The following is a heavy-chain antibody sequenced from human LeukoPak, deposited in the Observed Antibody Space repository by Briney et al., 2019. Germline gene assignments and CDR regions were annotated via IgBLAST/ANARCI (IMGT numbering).Heavy chain of an antibody. D-gene: IGHD3-22*01. CDR3: VRRKGDSSGFYYVDY. V-gene: IGHV4-39*01. CDR1: GGYVSSGDYY. CDR2: MYYDGST. Sequence: SETLSLTCTVSGGYVSSGDYYWGWVRQPPGKGLEWIGSMYYDGSTYSTPSLKSRVSISADTSKNQFSLKLSSVTAADTAVYYCVRRKGDSSGFYYVDYRGQGTLVTVSS. J-gene: IGHJ4*02.